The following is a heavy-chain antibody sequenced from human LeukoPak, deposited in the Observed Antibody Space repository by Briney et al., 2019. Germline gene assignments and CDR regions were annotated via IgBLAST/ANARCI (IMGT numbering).Heavy chain of an antibody. V-gene: IGHV4-59*01. CDR2: IYYSGST. J-gene: IGHJ6*02. CDR3: ARAPYYYYGLDV. Sequence: PSETLSLTCTVSGGSISSYYWSWIRQTPGKGLEWIGYIYYSGSTNYNPSLKSRVIMSVDTSKNQFSLKLNSATAADTAVYYCARAPYYYYGLDVWGQGTTVTVSS. CDR1: GGSISSYY.